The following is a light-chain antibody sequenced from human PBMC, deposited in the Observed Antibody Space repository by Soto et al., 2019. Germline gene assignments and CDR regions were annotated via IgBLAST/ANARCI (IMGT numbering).Light chain of an antibody. CDR1: RSLLYSSNHKNY. CDR3: QQYYGTPLT. CDR2: WAS. V-gene: IGKV4-1*01. J-gene: IGKJ4*01. Sequence: DIVLTQSPDSLSVSLGERATIDCKSSRSLLYSSNHKNYLAWYQHKPGQPPRLLINWASARESGVPDRFSGAGSGTDFTLTISSLQAEDVAVYFCQQYYGTPLTFGGGTKVDNK.